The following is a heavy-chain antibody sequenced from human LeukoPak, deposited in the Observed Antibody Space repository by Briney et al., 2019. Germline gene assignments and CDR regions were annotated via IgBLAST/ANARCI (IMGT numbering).Heavy chain of an antibody. J-gene: IGHJ4*02. CDR1: GGTFSSYT. CDR3: ASGTYYDFWSGYRLDY. CDR2: IIPILGIA. D-gene: IGHD3-3*01. V-gene: IGHV1-69*02. Sequence: SVKDSCKASGGTFSSYTISWVRQAPGQGLEWMGRIIPILGIANYAQKFQGRVTITADKSTSTAYMELSSLRSEDTAVYYCASGTYYDFWSGYRLDYWGQGTLVTVSS.